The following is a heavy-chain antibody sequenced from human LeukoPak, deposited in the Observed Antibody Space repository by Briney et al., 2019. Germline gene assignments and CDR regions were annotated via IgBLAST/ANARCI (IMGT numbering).Heavy chain of an antibody. CDR1: GYTFTGYY. V-gene: IGHV1-2*06. CDR2: INPNSGGT. J-gene: IGHJ4*02. Sequence: LGASVKVSCKASGYTFTGYYMHWVRQAPGQGLEWMGRINPNSGGTNYAQKFQGRVTMTRDTSISTAYMELSRLRSDDTAVYYCARDRTKSPVAGIFGYWGQGTLVTVSS. D-gene: IGHD6-19*01. CDR3: ARDRTKSPVAGIFGY.